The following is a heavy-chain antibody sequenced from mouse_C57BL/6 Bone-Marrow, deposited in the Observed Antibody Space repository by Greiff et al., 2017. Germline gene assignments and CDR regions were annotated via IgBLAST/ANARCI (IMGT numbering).Heavy chain of an antibody. J-gene: IGHJ3*01. CDR3: ERGGLRRGAWFAY. CDR1: GYTFTTYP. D-gene: IGHD2-2*01. V-gene: IGHV1-47*01. Sequence: VKLVESGAELVKPGASVKMSCKASGYTFTTYPIEWMKQNHGKSLEWIGNFHPYNDDTKYNEKFKGKATLTVEKSSSTVYLELSRLTSDDSAVYYGERGGLRRGAWFAYWGQGTLVTVSA. CDR2: FHPYNDDT.